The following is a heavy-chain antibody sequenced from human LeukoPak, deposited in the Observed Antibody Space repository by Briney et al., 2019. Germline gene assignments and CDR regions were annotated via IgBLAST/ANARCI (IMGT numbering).Heavy chain of an antibody. CDR1: GYNFKSYW. CDR3: ARQIVVVGEKAFDI. CDR2: IYPDDSDT. V-gene: IGHV5-51*01. Sequence: GESLKTSCQGSGYNFKSYWIGWVRQMPWKGLEWMGIIYPDDSDTRYGPSFQGQVTISADKSISTAYLQWSSLKASGTAMYYCARQIVVVGEKAFDIWGQGTMVTVSS. D-gene: IGHD2-15*01. J-gene: IGHJ3*02.